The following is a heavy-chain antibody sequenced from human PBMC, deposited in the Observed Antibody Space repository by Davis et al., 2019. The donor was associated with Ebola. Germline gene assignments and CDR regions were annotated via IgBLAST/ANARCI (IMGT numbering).Heavy chain of an antibody. J-gene: IGHJ6*02. V-gene: IGHV1-18*01. D-gene: IGHD2-8*02. Sequence: ASVKVSCKASGYTFTSYGISWVRQAPGQGLEWMGWISAYNGNTNYAQKLQGRVTMTTDTSTSTAYMELRSLRSDDTAVYYCARELVVYAQIVATMSYGMDVWGQGTTVTVSS. CDR3: ARELVVYAQIVATMSYGMDV. CDR1: GYTFTSYG. CDR2: ISAYNGNT.